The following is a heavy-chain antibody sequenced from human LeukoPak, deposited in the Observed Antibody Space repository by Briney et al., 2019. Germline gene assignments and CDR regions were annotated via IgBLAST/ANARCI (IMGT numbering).Heavy chain of an antibody. CDR1: GYTLTELS. CDR3: ATGSSSSPGWYFDL. CDR2: FDPEDGET. J-gene: IGHJ2*01. Sequence: ASVKVSCKVSGYTLTELSMHWVRQAPGKGLGWMGGFDPEDGETIYAQKFQGRVTMTEDTSTDTAYMELSSLRSEDTAVYYCATGSSSSPGWYFDLWGRGTLVTVSS. D-gene: IGHD6-6*01. V-gene: IGHV1-24*01.